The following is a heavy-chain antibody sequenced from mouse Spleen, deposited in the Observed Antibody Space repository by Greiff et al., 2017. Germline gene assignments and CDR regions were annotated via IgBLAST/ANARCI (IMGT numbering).Heavy chain of an antibody. CDR1: EYEFPSHD. CDR2: INSDGGST. CDR3: ARHGGGNYAMDY. V-gene: IGHV5-2*01. D-gene: IGHD1-1*02. Sequence: EVQGVESGGGLVQPGESLKLSCESNEYEFPSHDMSWVRKTPGKRLELVAAINSDGGSTYYPDTMERRFIISRDNTKKPLYLQMSSLRSEDTALYYCARHGGGNYAMDYWGQGTSVTVSS. J-gene: IGHJ4*01.